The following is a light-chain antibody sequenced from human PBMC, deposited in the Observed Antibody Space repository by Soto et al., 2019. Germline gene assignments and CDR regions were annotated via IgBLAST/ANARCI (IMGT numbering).Light chain of an antibody. Sequence: VVTQEPSFSVSPGGTVTLTCGLSSGSLSTGYYPSWYQQTPGQAPRTLIYNTNTRSSGVPDRFSGSILGNKAALTITGAQADDESDYYCVLYMGSGIWVFGGGTKLTVL. J-gene: IGLJ3*02. CDR2: NTN. CDR3: VLYMGSGIWV. CDR1: SGSLSTGYY. V-gene: IGLV8-61*01.